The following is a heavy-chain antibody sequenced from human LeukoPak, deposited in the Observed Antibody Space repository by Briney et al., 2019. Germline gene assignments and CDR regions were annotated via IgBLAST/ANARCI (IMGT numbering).Heavy chain of an antibody. D-gene: IGHD1-1*01. V-gene: IGHV3-13*01. J-gene: IGHJ6*03. CDR2: IGTARTT. Sequence: AGGSLRLSCAASGFTFSSFDMHWVRQPTGQGLEWVSTIGTARTTYYPRSVEGRFTLSRDHAKNSLYLQMNSLPAGDTAVSYCARGPPRGKYYYMDVWGKGTTVTVSS. CDR1: GFTFSSFD. CDR3: ARGPPRGKYYYMDV.